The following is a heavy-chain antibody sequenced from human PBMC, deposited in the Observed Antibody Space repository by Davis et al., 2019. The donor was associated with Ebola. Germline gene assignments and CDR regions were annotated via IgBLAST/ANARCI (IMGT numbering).Heavy chain of an antibody. V-gene: IGHV3-74*01. J-gene: IGHJ6*02. CDR3: ARGPPKDIVVVVAGRHYYYYGMDV. Sequence: GESLKISCAASGFIFSNYWMHWVRQAPGKGLVWVSRIDSDGNNTRYADSVKGRFTISRDNAKNTLYLQMNSLRAEDTAVYYCARGPPKDIVVVVAGRHYYYYGMDVWGQGTTLTVSS. CDR1: GFIFSNYW. D-gene: IGHD2-15*01. CDR2: IDSDGNNT.